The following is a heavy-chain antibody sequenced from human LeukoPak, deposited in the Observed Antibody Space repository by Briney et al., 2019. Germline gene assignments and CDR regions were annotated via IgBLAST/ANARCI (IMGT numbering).Heavy chain of an antibody. D-gene: IGHD1-26*01. CDR1: GFTFSSYA. V-gene: IGHV3-23*01. CDR3: AKDSPVATR. J-gene: IGHJ4*02. CDR2: ITDSGDGT. Sequence: PGGSLRLSCAASGFTFSSYAMHWVRQAPGRGLEWVSSITDSGDGTYYADSVKGRFTISRDDSKNTLYLQMNSLRAEDTAVYYRAKDSPVATRWGQGTLVTVSS.